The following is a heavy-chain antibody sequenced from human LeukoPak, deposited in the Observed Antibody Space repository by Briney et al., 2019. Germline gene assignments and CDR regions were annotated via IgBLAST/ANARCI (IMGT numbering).Heavy chain of an antibody. Sequence: SVKVSCKASGYTFTGYYMHWVRQAAGQGLEWMGWINPNSGGRNYAQKFQGRVAMTRDTSISTAYMELSRLRSDDTAVYYCGRGDSSGWYQFDYWGQGTLVTVSS. J-gene: IGHJ4*02. D-gene: IGHD6-19*01. CDR2: INPNSGGR. CDR3: GRGDSSGWYQFDY. CDR1: GYTFTGYY. V-gene: IGHV1-2*02.